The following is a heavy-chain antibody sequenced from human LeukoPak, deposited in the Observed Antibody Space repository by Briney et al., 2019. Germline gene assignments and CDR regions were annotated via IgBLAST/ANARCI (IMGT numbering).Heavy chain of an antibody. J-gene: IGHJ4*02. D-gene: IGHD2/OR15-2a*01. Sequence: TGGSLRLSCVVTGITLTTYTMYWVRQAPGKGLEWVAIVSYDENNKYYADSVKGRFTISRDNYKDTVFLQMKDLRREDAALYYCARIGFSATTSSYWGRGTRVIVSS. CDR3: ARIGFSATTSSY. CDR1: GITLTTYT. V-gene: IGHV3-30-3*01. CDR2: VSYDENNK.